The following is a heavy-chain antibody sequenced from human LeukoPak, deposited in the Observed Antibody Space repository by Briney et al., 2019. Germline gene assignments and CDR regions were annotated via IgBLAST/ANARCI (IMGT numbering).Heavy chain of an antibody. J-gene: IGHJ3*02. Sequence: ASVKVSCKASGYTFTSYDINWVQQATGQGLEWMGWINTNTGNPTYAQGFTGRFVFSLDTSVSTAYLQISSLKAEDTAVYYCASPSTVTTGDDAFDIWGQGTMVTVSS. CDR3: ASPSTVTTGDDAFDI. D-gene: IGHD4-17*01. CDR1: GYTFTSYD. V-gene: IGHV7-4-1*02. CDR2: INTNTGNP.